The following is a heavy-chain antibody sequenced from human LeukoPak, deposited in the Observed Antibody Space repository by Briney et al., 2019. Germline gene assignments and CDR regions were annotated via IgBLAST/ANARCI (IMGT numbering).Heavy chain of an antibody. J-gene: IGHJ4*02. D-gene: IGHD4-23*01. CDR2: IGDNGDST. CDR1: GFTFSSYA. CDR3: ARYDYGGNPNEYYFDY. V-gene: IGHV3-23*01. Sequence: GGSLRLSCAASGFTFSSYAMSWVRQAPGKGLEWVSTIGDNGDSTYYADSVKGRFTISRDNSKNTLYLQMNSLRAQDTAVYYCARYDYGGNPNEYYFDYWGQGTLVTVSS.